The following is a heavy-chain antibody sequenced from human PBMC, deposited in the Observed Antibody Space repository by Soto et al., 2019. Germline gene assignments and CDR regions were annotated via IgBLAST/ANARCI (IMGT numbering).Heavy chain of an antibody. CDR2: IYSGGST. CDR3: ASENSAVAGTQYFQH. J-gene: IGHJ1*01. V-gene: IGHV3-66*01. D-gene: IGHD6-19*01. CDR1: GFTVSSNY. Sequence: GGSLRLSCAASGFTVSSNYMSWVRQAPGKGLEWVSVIYSGGSTYYADSVKGRFTISRDNSKNTLYLQMNSLRAEDMAVYYCASENSAVAGTQYFQHWGQGTLVTVSS.